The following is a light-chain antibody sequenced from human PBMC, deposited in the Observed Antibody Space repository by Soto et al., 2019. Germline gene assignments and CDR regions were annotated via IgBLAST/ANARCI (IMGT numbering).Light chain of an antibody. CDR2: EVS. V-gene: IGLV2-14*01. CDR3: CSYAGSYTYV. J-gene: IGLJ1*01. Sequence: QSVLTQPASVSGSPGQSITMSCTGTSNDVGNYKYVSWYQQHPGKAPKLVIYEVSNRPSGISTRFSGSKSGNTASLTISGLQPEDEADYYCCSYAGSYTYVFGTGTKVTVL. CDR1: SNDVGNYKY.